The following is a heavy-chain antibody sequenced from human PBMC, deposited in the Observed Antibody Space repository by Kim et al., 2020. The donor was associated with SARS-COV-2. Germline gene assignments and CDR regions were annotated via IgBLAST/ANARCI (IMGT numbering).Heavy chain of an antibody. CDR3: VKRPGVDSYYYDY. Sequence: SETLSLTCTVSAGSISGSDFYWGWIRQPPGKGLEWIANIYYSGSTWHNPSLKSRVTISVDTTKNQFSLKLTSVTAADTAVYYCVKRPGVDSYYYDYLGQG. V-gene: IGHV4-39*01. CDR1: AGSISGSDFY. J-gene: IGHJ4*02. D-gene: IGHD3-9*01. CDR2: IYYSGST.